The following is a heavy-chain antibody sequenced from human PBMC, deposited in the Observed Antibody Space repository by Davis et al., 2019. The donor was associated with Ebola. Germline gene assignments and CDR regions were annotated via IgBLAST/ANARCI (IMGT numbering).Heavy chain of an antibody. CDR2: IKQDGSER. J-gene: IGHJ6*02. CDR1: GFTFSDYY. D-gene: IGHD2-2*01. Sequence: GESLKISCAASGFTFSDYYMSWIRQARGKGLEWVANIKQDGSERYYLDSVKGRFTISRDNAKNSLFLQMDGLRVDDTAVYYCATESPVYYYGMDVWGQGTTVTVSS. CDR3: ATESPVYYYGMDV. V-gene: IGHV3-7*03.